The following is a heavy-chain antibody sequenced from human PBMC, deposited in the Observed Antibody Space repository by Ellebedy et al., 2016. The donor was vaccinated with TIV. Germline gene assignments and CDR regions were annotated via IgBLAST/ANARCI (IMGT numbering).Heavy chain of an antibody. CDR1: GGSFSDYY. Sequence: SETLSLXXAVYGGSFSDYYWTWIRQPPGKGLEWIGEINHSGRTNYNPSVKSRVTISVDTSKNQFSLKLTSVTAADTAVYYCARRGGKYSHGYWGQGTLVTVSS. J-gene: IGHJ4*02. CDR3: ARRGGKYSHGY. CDR2: INHSGRT. D-gene: IGHD5-18*01. V-gene: IGHV4-34*01.